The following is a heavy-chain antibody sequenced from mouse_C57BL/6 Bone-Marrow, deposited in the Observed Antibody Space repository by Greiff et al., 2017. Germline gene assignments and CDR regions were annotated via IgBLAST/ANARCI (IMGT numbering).Heavy chain of an antibody. J-gene: IGHJ3*01. D-gene: IGHD1-1*01. Sequence: EVQLQQSGPELVKPGASVKISCKASGYTFTDYYMNWVKQSHGKSLEWIGDINPNNGGTSYNQKFKGKATLTVDKSSSTAYMELRSLTSEDSAVYYCAPDYYGRGDWFAYWGQGTLVTVSA. CDR1: GYTFTDYY. V-gene: IGHV1-26*01. CDR2: INPNNGGT. CDR3: APDYYGRGDWFAY.